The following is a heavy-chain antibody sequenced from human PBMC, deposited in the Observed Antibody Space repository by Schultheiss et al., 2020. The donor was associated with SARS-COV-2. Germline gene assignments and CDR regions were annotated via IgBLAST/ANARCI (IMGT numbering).Heavy chain of an antibody. Sequence: SETLSLTCTVSGGSIRSGDYYWSWIRQPPGKGLEWIGYIYYSGSTYYNPSLESRVIISVDMSKNQFSLKLSSVTAADTALYYCARHSRDDRDGYQSQFDYWGQGTLVTVSS. V-gene: IGHV4-30-4*01. CDR1: GGSIRSGDYY. CDR3: ARHSRDDRDGYQSQFDY. D-gene: IGHD5-18*01. CDR2: IYYSGST. J-gene: IGHJ4*02.